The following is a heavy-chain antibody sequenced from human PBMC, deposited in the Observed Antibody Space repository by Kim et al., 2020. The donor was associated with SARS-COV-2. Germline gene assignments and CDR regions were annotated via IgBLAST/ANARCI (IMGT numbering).Heavy chain of an antibody. J-gene: IGHJ4*02. CDR1: GFTFSDYY. CDR2: IDSRGTTI. CDR3: ARDNYGSGRRVDY. D-gene: IGHD3-10*01. Sequence: GGSLRLSCAASGFTFSDYYMSWIRQAPGTGLEWVSYIDSRGTTIYYADSVKGRFTISRDNAKNSLYLQMNSLRAEDTAVYYCARDNYGSGRRVDYWGQGTLVTVSS. V-gene: IGHV3-11*01.